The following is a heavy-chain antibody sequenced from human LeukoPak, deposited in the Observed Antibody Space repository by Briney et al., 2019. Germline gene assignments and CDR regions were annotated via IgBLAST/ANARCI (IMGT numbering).Heavy chain of an antibody. Sequence: GGSLRLSCAASGFTFSDYYMSWIRQAPGKGLEWVSYISSSGSTIYYADSVKGRFTISRDNAKNSLYLQMNSLRAEDTAVYYCARAAAASRYYYYYYYMDVWGKGTTVTVSS. V-gene: IGHV3-11*01. CDR1: GFTFSDYY. CDR2: ISSSGSTI. J-gene: IGHJ6*03. D-gene: IGHD2-2*01. CDR3: ARAAAASRYYYYYYYMDV.